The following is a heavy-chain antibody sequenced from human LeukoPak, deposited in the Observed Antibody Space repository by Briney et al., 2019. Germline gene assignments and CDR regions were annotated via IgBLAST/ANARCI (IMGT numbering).Heavy chain of an antibody. Sequence: GGSLRLSCAASGFTFSSYSMNWVRQAPGKGLEWVSYISSASNTIYYADSVKGRFTISRDNAKNSLYPQMNSLRAEDTAMYYCARDGWFGDYNWFGPWGQGTLVTVSS. D-gene: IGHD3-10*01. CDR3: ARDGWFGDYNWFGP. CDR2: ISSASNTI. V-gene: IGHV3-48*01. CDR1: GFTFSSYS. J-gene: IGHJ5*02.